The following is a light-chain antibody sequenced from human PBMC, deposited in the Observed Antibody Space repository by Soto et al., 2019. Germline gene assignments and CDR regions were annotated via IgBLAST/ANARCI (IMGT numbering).Light chain of an antibody. CDR3: QQRSDWPLT. Sequence: EIVLTQSPATLSLSPGERATLSCKASQNIRTHLAWYLQKSGQPPRLLIFDASNRATGIPARFSGSGSGTDFTLTISCLEPEDSGLYYCQQRSDWPLTFGGGARVEVK. CDR1: QNIRTH. CDR2: DAS. J-gene: IGKJ4*01. V-gene: IGKV3-11*01.